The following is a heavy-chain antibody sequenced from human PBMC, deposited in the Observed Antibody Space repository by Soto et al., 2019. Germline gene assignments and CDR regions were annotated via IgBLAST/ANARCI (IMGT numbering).Heavy chain of an antibody. CDR2: LSTYNGNT. V-gene: IGHV1-18*01. Sequence: QAQLVQSGAEVKEPGASVKVSCKASGYSFTTSGITWVRQAPGQGLEWMGWLSTYNGNTNYAQKLQDRVTLTTDTSTSTVYMELRSLRSDDTAVYYCARRLYGDYDYCGQGALVTVSS. D-gene: IGHD4-17*01. CDR3: ARRLYGDYDY. J-gene: IGHJ4*02. CDR1: GYSFTTSG.